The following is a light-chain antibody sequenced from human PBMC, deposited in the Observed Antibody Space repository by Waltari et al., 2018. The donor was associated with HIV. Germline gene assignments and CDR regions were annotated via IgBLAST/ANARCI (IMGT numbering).Light chain of an antibody. V-gene: IGLV1-47*01. CDR2: RNI. CDR1: SSNIGSNY. Sequence: QSVLTQSPSASGTPGQRVTISCSGSSSNIGSNYVYWYQQLPGTAPKLLLYRNIQRPSGVPDRFSGSKSGTSASLAISGLRSEDEAHYYCATWTDSLSGVVFGGGTKLRVL. J-gene: IGLJ2*01. CDR3: ATWTDSLSGVV.